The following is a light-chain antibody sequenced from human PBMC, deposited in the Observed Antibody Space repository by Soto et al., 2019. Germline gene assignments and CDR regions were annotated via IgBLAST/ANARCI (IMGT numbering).Light chain of an antibody. J-gene: IGKJ1*01. CDR3: LQHNSYPRA. V-gene: IGKV1-17*01. Sequence: DIQMTQSPSSLSASVGDRVTITCRASQDIGNDLGWYQQKPGKAPKHLIYAASSLESGVPARFSGSGSGTEFTLTISSLQPEDFATYYCLQHNSYPRAFGQGTKVEIK. CDR2: AAS. CDR1: QDIGND.